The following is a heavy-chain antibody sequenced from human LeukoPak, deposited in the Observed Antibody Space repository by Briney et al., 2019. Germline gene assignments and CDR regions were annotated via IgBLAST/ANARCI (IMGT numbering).Heavy chain of an antibody. CDR2: IYYSGST. CDR3: ARLPGIAAV. CDR1: GGSTSRYY. V-gene: IGHV4-59*08. J-gene: IGHJ4*02. Sequence: SETLSLTCTVSGGSTSRYYWSWIRQPPGKRLEWLGYIYYSGSTTYNPSLKSRVTMSVDTSKNQISLKLISLTAADTVVYYCARLPGIAAVWGQGNLVTVSS. D-gene: IGHD6-13*01.